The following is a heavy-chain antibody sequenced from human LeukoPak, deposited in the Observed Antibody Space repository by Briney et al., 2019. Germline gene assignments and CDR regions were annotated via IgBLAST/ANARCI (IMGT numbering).Heavy chain of an antibody. CDR1: GFTFSSYW. CDR2: IRQDGNEK. CDR3: ARVLGYCSGGSCYPFDY. J-gene: IGHJ4*02. Sequence: PGGSLRLSCAASGFTFSSYWMTWVRQAPGKGLEWVANIRQDGNEKYFVDSVKGRFTISRDNAKNSLYLQMNSLRAEDTAVYYCARVLGYCSGGSCYPFDYWGQGTLVTVSS. V-gene: IGHV3-7*05. D-gene: IGHD2-15*01.